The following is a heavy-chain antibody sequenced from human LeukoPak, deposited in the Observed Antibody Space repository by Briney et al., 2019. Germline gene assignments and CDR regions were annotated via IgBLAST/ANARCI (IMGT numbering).Heavy chain of an antibody. V-gene: IGHV3-23*01. CDR1: RFIFNCYA. CDR2: ISGSGGST. CDR3: AKGRSCINKVCQGDFDY. J-gene: IGHJ4*02. Sequence: PGGSVTLSCAASRFIFNCYAMIWLRQAPGKGLEWVSNISGSGGSTYYADSVKGRFTISRDNSKHTVYLQMNSLRAEDTAVYYCAKGRSCINKVCQGDFDYWGEGTLVTVS. D-gene: IGHD2-2*01.